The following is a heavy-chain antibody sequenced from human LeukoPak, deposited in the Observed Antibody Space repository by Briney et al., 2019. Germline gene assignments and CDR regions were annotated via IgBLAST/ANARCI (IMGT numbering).Heavy chain of an antibody. J-gene: IGHJ3*02. CDR3: AREIAVAGSAFDI. Sequence: SETLSLTCTVSGGSISSYYWSWIRQPPGKGLEWIGYIYYSGSTNYNPSLKSRVTISLDTSKNQFSLKLNSLTAADTAAYYCAREIAVAGSAFDIWGQGTMVTVSS. D-gene: IGHD6-19*01. CDR2: IYYSGST. V-gene: IGHV4-59*12. CDR1: GGSISSYY.